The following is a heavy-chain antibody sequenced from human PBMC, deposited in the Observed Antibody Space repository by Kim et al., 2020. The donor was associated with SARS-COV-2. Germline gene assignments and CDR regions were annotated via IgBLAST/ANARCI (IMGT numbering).Heavy chain of an antibody. D-gene: IGHD3-22*01. Sequence: ASVKVSCKSSGYTFTRYYIHWVRQAPGQGLEWMGIINPSGGTTSYAQKFRGRVTMTRDTSTSTVYMELSSLISEDTAVYYCARDRGDVDSSAYLVYWGQGTLVTVSS. CDR2: INPSGGTT. CDR3: ARDRGDVDSSAYLVY. J-gene: IGHJ4*02. V-gene: IGHV1-46*01. CDR1: GYTFTRYY.